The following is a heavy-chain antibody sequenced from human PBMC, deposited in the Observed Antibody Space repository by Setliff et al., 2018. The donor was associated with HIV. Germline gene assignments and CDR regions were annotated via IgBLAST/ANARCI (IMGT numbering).Heavy chain of an antibody. V-gene: IGHV3-11*01. Sequence: PGGSLRLSCVASGLTFSNYWMHWVRQAPGKGLEWVSYISPSGSTLYYADSVKGRFTISRDNAKNSLHLQMNSLSAEDTAVYYCASWPSSYWGQGTLVTVSS. CDR1: GLTFSNYW. J-gene: IGHJ4*02. D-gene: IGHD6-13*01. CDR2: ISPSGSTL. CDR3: ASWPSSY.